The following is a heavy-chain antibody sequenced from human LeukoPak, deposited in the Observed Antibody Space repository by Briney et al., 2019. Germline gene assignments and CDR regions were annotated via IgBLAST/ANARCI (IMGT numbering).Heavy chain of an antibody. D-gene: IGHD4-17*01. CDR2: IKQGGNEK. CDR1: VFIFRNHW. V-gene: IGHV3-7*01. J-gene: IGHJ4*02. CDR3: ARGPNYGDRVDYFDY. Sequence: GGSLRLSCAASVFIFRNHWMSWVRQVPGRGLERVAHIKQGGNEKHYVDSVEGRFTLSRDDSKNSLYLQMNSLRVDDSAVYYSARGPNYGDRVDYFDYWGQGTLVTVSS.